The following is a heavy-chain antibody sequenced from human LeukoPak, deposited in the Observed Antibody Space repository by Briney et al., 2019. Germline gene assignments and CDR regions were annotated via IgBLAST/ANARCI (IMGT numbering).Heavy chain of an antibody. D-gene: IGHD3-10*01. CDR1: GFTINNNY. J-gene: IGHJ4*02. Sequence: PGGSLRLSCAGSGFTINNNYMSWVRQAPGKGLEWVSVIYSGGSIYYADSVKGRFIISRDISKNTLYLQMNSLRAEDTAVYYCASHYDSGNYFYFDYWGQGTLVTVSS. CDR2: IYSGGSI. V-gene: IGHV3-53*01. CDR3: ASHYDSGNYFYFDY.